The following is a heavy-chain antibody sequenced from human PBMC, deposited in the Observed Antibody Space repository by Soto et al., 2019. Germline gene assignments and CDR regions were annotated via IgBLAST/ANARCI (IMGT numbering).Heavy chain of an antibody. D-gene: IGHD3-22*01. CDR3: AKDPPVGYYDSSGYYY. CDR2: ISGSGGST. J-gene: IGHJ4*02. Sequence: GESLRLSCAASGFTFSSYAMSWVRQAPGKGLEWVSAISGSGGSTYYADSVKGRFTISRDNSKNTLYLQMNSLRAEDTAVYYCAKDPPVGYYDSSGYYYWGQGTLVTVSS. CDR1: GFTFSSYA. V-gene: IGHV3-23*01.